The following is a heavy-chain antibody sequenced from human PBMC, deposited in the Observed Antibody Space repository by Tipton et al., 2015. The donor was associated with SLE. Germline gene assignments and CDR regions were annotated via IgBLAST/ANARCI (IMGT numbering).Heavy chain of an antibody. CDR3: AKRGGYCSSNGCQRGLDV. Sequence: LSLTCAASGFTFDDYAIHWVRQAPGKGLEWVSGISWNSERIGYADSVKGRFTISRDNAKNSLYLQMNSLRAEDTALYYCAKRGGYCSSNGCQRGLDVWGQGTTVTVSS. V-gene: IGHV3-9*01. CDR1: GFTFDDYA. J-gene: IGHJ6*02. CDR2: ISWNSERI. D-gene: IGHD2-2*01.